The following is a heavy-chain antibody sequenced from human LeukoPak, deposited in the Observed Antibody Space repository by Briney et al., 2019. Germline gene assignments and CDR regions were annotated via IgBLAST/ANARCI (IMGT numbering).Heavy chain of an antibody. Sequence: GGSLRLSCAASGFTFRNHAMNWVRQAPGKGLEWVSSISGSSSDIYYADSVKGRFTISRDNAKNSLYLQMNSLRAEDTAVYYCARRGYYDSSGYDYWGQGTLVTVSS. J-gene: IGHJ4*02. CDR2: ISGSSSDI. CDR1: GFTFRNHA. V-gene: IGHV3-21*01. D-gene: IGHD3-22*01. CDR3: ARRGYYDSSGYDY.